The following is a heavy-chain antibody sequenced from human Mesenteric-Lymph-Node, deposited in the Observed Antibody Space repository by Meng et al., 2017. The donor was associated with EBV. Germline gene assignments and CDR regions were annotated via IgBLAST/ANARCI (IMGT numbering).Heavy chain of an antibody. V-gene: IGHV4-34*01. CDR1: GGSFSGYY. Sequence: QGRLTQWGAGLLKPSEALSLTCAVYGGSFSGYYWSWIRQPPGKGLEWIGEINHSGSTNYNPSLKSRVTISVDTSKNQFSLKLNSVTAAYTAVYYCARGCRFDYYGSLPLFGYWGQGTLVTVSS. CDR3: ARGCRFDYYGSLPLFGY. D-gene: IGHD3-10*01. J-gene: IGHJ4*02. CDR2: INHSGST.